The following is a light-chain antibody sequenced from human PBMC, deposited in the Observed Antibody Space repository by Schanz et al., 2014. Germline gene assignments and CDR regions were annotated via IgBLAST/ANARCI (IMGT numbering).Light chain of an antibody. J-gene: IGKJ4*01. CDR1: QSVTNN. CDR2: GAS. Sequence: EIVMTQSPATLSVSPGERATLSCRASQSVTNNLAWYQQKPGQAPRLLINGASTRATGIPARFSGSGSGTDFTLTISSLEPEDFALYYCQQRSSWLLTFGGGTKVEIK. V-gene: IGKV3-15*01. CDR3: QQRSSWLLT.